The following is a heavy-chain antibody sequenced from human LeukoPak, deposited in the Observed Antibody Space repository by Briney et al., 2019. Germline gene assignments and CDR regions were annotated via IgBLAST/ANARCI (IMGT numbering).Heavy chain of an antibody. D-gene: IGHD6-13*01. CDR3: AGGYSSSWYELGSAFDI. V-gene: IGHV3-23*01. CDR1: GFTFSSYA. CDR2: ISGSGGST. Sequence: GGSLRLSCAASGFTFSSYAMSWVRQAPGKGLEWVSAISGSGGSTYYADSVKGRFTISRDNSKNTLYLQMNSLRAEDTAVYYCAGGYSSSWYELGSAFDIWGQRTMVTVSS. J-gene: IGHJ3*02.